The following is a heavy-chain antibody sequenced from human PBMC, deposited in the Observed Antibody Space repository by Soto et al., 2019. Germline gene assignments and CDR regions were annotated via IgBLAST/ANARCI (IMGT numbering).Heavy chain of an antibody. J-gene: IGHJ4*02. CDR1: GFTFSSYA. CDR3: AKEFDYYDSSGYSDY. V-gene: IGHV3-23*01. D-gene: IGHD3-22*01. CDR2: ISGSGGST. Sequence: GGSLRLSXAASGFTFSSYAMSWVRQAPGKGLEWVSAISGSGGSTYYADSVKGRFTISRDNSKNTLYLQMNSLRAEDTAVYYCAKEFDYYDSSGYSDYWGQGTLVTVSS.